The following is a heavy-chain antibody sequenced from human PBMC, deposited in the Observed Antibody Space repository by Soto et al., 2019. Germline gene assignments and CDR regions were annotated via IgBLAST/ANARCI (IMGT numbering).Heavy chain of an antibody. CDR2: ISYDGSNK. V-gene: IGHV3-30-3*01. D-gene: IGHD3-16*01. J-gene: IGHJ5*02. CDR3: AIVGGDWFDP. Sequence: LSCAASGFTFSSYAMHWVRQAPGKGLEWVAVISYDGSNKYYADSVKGRFTISRDNSRNTLYLQMNSLRAEDTAVYYCAIVGGDWFDPCGQGTLVTVSS. CDR1: GFTFSSYA.